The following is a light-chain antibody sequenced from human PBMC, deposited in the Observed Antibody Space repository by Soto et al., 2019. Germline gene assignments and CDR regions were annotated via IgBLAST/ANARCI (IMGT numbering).Light chain of an antibody. V-gene: IGKV1-17*01. CDR2: AAS. Sequence: DIQMTQSPSSLSASIGDRVTIACRASQYINTYLNWYHQKPGKAPKLLIYAASSLQSGVPSRFSGSASGTEFTLTISSPQPEDFATYYCQQLKSYPITFGQGTRLDI. J-gene: IGKJ5*01. CDR3: QQLKSYPIT. CDR1: QYINTY.